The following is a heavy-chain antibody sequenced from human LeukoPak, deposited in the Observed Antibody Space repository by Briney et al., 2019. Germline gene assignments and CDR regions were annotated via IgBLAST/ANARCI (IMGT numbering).Heavy chain of an antibody. V-gene: IGHV3-30*04. CDR3: AKGFGNSWYSSDY. Sequence: PGGSLRLSCAASGFTFSSYAMHWVRQAPGKGLEWVAVISYDGSNKYYADSVKGRFTISRDDSKNTLYLQMNSLRAEDTAVYYCAKGFGNSWYSSDYWGQGTLVTVSS. D-gene: IGHD6-13*01. CDR1: GFTFSSYA. CDR2: ISYDGSNK. J-gene: IGHJ4*02.